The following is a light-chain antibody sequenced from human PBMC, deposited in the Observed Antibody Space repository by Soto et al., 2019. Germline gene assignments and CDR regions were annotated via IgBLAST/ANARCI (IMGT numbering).Light chain of an antibody. J-gene: IGLJ2*01. CDR3: AAWDDSLSAVL. V-gene: IGLV1-47*01. Sequence: QAVVTQPPSASGTPGLRVSISCSGSSSNIGTNYVYWYQQLPGTAPKLLIYRNTQRPSGVPDRFSGSKSGTSASLAISGLRSEDDGDYYCAAWDDSLSAVLLGGGTKLTVL. CDR1: SSNIGTNY. CDR2: RNT.